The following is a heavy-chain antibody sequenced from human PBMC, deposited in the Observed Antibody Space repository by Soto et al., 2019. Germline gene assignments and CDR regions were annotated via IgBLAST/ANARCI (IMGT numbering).Heavy chain of an antibody. J-gene: IGHJ5*02. Sequence: GGSLRLSCAASGFTVSNSDMSWIRQAPGKGLEWLSIVYSGASTYYAGSVRGRFTISRDSSKNTIYLQMNSLGADDTAVYYCVRDRFTIFGVAENRFDPWGQGTLVTVSS. CDR1: GFTVSNSD. CDR2: VYSGAST. CDR3: VRDRFTIFGVAENRFDP. D-gene: IGHD3-3*01. V-gene: IGHV3-66*01.